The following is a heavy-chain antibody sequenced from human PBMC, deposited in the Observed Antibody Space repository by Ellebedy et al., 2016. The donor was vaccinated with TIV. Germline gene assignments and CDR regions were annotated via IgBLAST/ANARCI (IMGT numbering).Heavy chain of an antibody. CDR2: IRSKFNSYTT. Sequence: GESLKISXAASGFNFSDHYMDWVRQAPGKGLEWVGRIRSKFNSYTTDYAASVKGRFTISRDDSKNSLSLQMNSLKTEDTAVYHCARVWAYYYMDVWGKGTTVTVSS. D-gene: IGHD1-26*01. J-gene: IGHJ6*03. CDR3: ARVWAYYYMDV. CDR1: GFNFSDHY. V-gene: IGHV3-72*01.